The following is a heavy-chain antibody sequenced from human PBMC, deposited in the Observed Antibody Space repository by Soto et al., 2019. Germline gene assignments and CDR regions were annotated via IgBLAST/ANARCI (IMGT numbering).Heavy chain of an antibody. J-gene: IGHJ3*02. Sequence: GESLKISCKGSGYSFTSYWIGWVRQMSGKGLEWMGIIYPGDSDTRYSPSFQGQVTISADKSISTAYLQWSSLKASDTAMYYCARRLGSSGWYYVAFENWGQGTMGTVSS. CDR1: GYSFTSYW. D-gene: IGHD6-19*01. V-gene: IGHV5-51*01. CDR3: ARRLGSSGWYYVAFEN. CDR2: IYPGDSDT.